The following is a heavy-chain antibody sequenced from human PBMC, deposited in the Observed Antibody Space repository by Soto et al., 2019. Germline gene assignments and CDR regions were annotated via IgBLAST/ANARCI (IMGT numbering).Heavy chain of an antibody. CDR3: AREILWFGELGAFDY. CDR1: GGSISSSSYY. Sequence: SETLSLTCTVSGGSISSSSYYWGWIRQPPGKGLEWIGYIYYSGSTYYNPSLKSRVTISVDTSKNQFSLKLSSVTAADTAVYYCAREILWFGELGAFDYWGQGTLVTVSS. CDR2: IYYSGST. D-gene: IGHD3-10*01. J-gene: IGHJ4*02. V-gene: IGHV4-31*03.